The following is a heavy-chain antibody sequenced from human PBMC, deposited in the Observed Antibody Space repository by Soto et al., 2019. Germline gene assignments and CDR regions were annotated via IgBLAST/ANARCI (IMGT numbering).Heavy chain of an antibody. D-gene: IGHD1-26*01. Sequence: GGSLEISCKGSGYSFAGYWITWVRQKPGKGLEWMGRIDPSDSQTYYSPSFRGHVTISVTTSITTVFLQWSSLRASDTAMYYCARPWAVGANDAFDIWGLGTMVTVS. CDR1: GYSFAGYW. CDR3: ARPWAVGANDAFDI. J-gene: IGHJ3*02. CDR2: IDPSDSQT. V-gene: IGHV5-10-1*01.